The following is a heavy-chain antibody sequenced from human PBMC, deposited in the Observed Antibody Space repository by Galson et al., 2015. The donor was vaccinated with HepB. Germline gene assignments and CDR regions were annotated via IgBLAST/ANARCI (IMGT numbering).Heavy chain of an antibody. Sequence: SLRLYCAASGFTFDDYGMSWVRQAPGKGLEWVSGITWNGGTTGYADSVKGRFTISRDNAKNSLSLQMNSPRAEDTALYYCARAPYYHDSSGYDYYYGMDVWGQGTTVIVSS. D-gene: IGHD3-22*01. CDR3: ARAPYYHDSSGYDYYYGMDV. V-gene: IGHV3-20*04. CDR2: ITWNGGTT. J-gene: IGHJ6*02. CDR1: GFTFDDYG.